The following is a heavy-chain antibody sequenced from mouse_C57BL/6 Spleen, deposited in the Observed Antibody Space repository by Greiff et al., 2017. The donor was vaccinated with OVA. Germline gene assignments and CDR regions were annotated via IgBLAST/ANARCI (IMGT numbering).Heavy chain of an antibody. CDR3: AREGITTVVATGGYFDV. D-gene: IGHD1-1*01. J-gene: IGHJ1*03. CDR1: GYTFTSYG. Sequence: VQLQQSGAELARPGASVKLSCKASGYTFTSYGISWVKQRTGQGLEWIGEIYPRSGNTYYNEKFKGKATLTADKSSSTAYMELRSLTSEDSAVYFCAREGITTVVATGGYFDVWGTGTTVTVSS. CDR2: IYPRSGNT. V-gene: IGHV1-81*01.